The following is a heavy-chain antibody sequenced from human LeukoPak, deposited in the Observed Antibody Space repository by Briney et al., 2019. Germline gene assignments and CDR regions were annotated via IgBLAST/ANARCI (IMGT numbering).Heavy chain of an antibody. D-gene: IGHD3-16*01. CDR1: GYSISSGYY. J-gene: IGHJ4*02. CDR3: ASQFIYDYVWGSYDY. Sequence: PSETLSLTCTVSGYSISSGYYWGWIRQPPGKGLEWIGNIYHSGSTYYNPSLRSRVTISVDTSQNQFSLELSSVTAADTAVYYCASQFIYDYVWGSYDYWGQGTLVTVSS. V-gene: IGHV4-38-2*02. CDR2: IYHSGST.